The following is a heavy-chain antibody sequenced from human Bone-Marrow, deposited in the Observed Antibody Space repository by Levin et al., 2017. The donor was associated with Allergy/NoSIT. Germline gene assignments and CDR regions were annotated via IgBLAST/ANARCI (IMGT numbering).Heavy chain of an antibody. CDR3: AREGTGGFDY. J-gene: IGHJ4*02. D-gene: IGHD3/OR15-3a*01. CDR1: KFIFSSYW. CDR2: IKQDGSEK. Sequence: PGGSLRLSCAASKFIFSSYWMSWVRQAPGKGLEWLANIKQDGSEKSYVDSVKGRFTISRDNAKNSLYLQMNSLRVEDTAVYYCAREGTGGFDYWGQGTLVTVSS. V-gene: IGHV3-7*01.